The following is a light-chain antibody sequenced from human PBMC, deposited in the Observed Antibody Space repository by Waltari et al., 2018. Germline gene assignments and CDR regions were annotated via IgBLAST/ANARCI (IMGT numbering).Light chain of an antibody. CDR1: RGDIGSYNF. CDR3: SSYTTTSSWV. V-gene: IGLV2-14*01. CDR2: DVS. J-gene: IGLJ3*02. Sequence: QSALTQPASVSGSPGQSITISCPGSRGDIGSYNFFSWYQQEPGRAPKLIVYDVSQRPSGVSNRFSGSKSGNTASLTISGLQAEDEADYYCSSYTTTSSWVFGGGTKLTVL.